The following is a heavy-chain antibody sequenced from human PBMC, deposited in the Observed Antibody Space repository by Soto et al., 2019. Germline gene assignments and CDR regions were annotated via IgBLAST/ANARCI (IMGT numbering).Heavy chain of an antibody. CDR2: MHYSGTT. CDR3: ARGVLH. V-gene: IGHV4-31*03. Sequence: SETLALTSTVSVGSMRAGDYYWGWIRQHPGYGLEWIGYMHYSGTTYNNPALRNRVVISLDTSRNQFSLIVNSVTAADTAVYYCARGVLHWGQGTLVTVSS. CDR1: VGSMRAGDYY. J-gene: IGHJ4*01.